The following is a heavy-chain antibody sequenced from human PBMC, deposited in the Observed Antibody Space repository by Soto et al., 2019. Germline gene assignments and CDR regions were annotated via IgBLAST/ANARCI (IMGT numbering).Heavy chain of an antibody. D-gene: IGHD3-22*01. CDR3: ARPTRYYYDSSGQSAWFDP. Sequence: SVKVSCKASGGTFSSYAISWVRQAPGQGLEWMGGIIPIFGTANYAQKYQGRVTITADESTSTAYMELSSLRSEDTAVYYCARPTRYYYDSSGQSAWFDPWGQGTLVTVSS. CDR2: IIPIFGTA. J-gene: IGHJ5*02. CDR1: GGTFSSYA. V-gene: IGHV1-69*13.